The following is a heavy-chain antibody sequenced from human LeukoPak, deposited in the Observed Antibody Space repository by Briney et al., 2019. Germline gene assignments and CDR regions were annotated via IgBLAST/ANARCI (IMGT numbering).Heavy chain of an antibody. D-gene: IGHD2-2*01. V-gene: IGHV4-59*06. CDR2: IYYSGST. J-gene: IGHJ4*02. Sequence: PSETLSLTCTVSGGSISSYYWSWIRQPPGKGLEWIGYIYYSGSTYYNPSLKSRVTISVDTSKNQFSLKLSSVTAADTAVYYCASESSSTSCYYWGQGTLVTVSS. CDR1: GGSISSYY. CDR3: ASESSSTSCYY.